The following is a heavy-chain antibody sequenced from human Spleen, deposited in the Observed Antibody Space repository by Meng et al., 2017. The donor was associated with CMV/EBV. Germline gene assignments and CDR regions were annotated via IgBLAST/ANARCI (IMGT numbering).Heavy chain of an antibody. Sequence: FSPSDTGVVVGWIRQPPGKALEWLAIIYWNDDERYSPSLKSRLTITKDTSKNQVVLTMTNMGPVDTDTYYCARRGYCSADSGYQADSWGQGILVTVSS. V-gene: IGHV2-5*01. CDR3: ARRGYCSADSGYQADS. CDR1: FSPSDTGVV. D-gene: IGHD2-15*01. CDR2: IYWNDDE. J-gene: IGHJ4*02.